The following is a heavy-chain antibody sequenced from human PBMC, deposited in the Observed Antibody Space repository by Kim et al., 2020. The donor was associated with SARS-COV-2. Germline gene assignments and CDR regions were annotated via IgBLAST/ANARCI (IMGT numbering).Heavy chain of an antibody. Sequence: GGSLRLSCAASGFTFSSYGMHWVRQAPGKGLEWVAVISYDGSNKYYADSVKGRFTISRDNSKNTLYLQMNSLRAEDTAVYYCARGRRELLFSYVDYYYGMDVWGQGTTVTVSS. CDR1: GFTFSSYG. D-gene: IGHD3-10*01. J-gene: IGHJ6*02. V-gene: IGHV3-33*05. CDR3: ARGRRELLFSYVDYYYGMDV. CDR2: ISYDGSNK.